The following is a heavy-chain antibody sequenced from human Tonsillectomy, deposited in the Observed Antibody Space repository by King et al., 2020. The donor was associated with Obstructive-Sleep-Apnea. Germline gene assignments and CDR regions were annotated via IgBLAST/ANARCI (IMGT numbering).Heavy chain of an antibody. V-gene: IGHV3-7*01. CDR1: GFTFSSYW. CDR2: IKQDGTEK. Sequence: VQLVESGGGLVQPGGSLRLSCAASGFTFSSYWMSWVRQAPGKGLEWVANIKQDGTEKYYVDSVKGRFTIPRDNAKNSLYLQMNSLRAEDTAVYYCARVVEWGSSWYGGGWFDPWGQGTLVTVSS. CDR3: ARVVEWGSSWYGGGWFDP. J-gene: IGHJ5*02. D-gene: IGHD6-13*01.